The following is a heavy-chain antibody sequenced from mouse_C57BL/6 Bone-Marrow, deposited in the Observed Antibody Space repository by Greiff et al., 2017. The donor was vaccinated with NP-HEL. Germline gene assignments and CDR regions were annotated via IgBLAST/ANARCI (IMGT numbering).Heavy chain of an antibody. J-gene: IGHJ4*01. CDR1: GYTFTSYW. CDR2: IYPSDSET. CDR3: ARGAVAYYYAMDY. D-gene: IGHD1-1*01. Sequence: QVQLQQPGAELVRPGSSVKLSCKASGYTFTSYWMAWVKQRPGQGLEWIGNIYPSDSETHYNQKFKDKATLTVDKSSSTAYMQLSSLTSEDSAVYYGARGAVAYYYAMDYWGQGTSVTVSS. V-gene: IGHV1-61*01.